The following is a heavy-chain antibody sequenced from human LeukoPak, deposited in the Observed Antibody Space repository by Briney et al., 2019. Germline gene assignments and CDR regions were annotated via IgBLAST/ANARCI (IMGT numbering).Heavy chain of an antibody. V-gene: IGHV3-23*01. CDR1: GFTFSSYA. CDR2: ISGSGGST. J-gene: IGHJ4*02. Sequence: GGSLRHSCAASGFTFSSYAMSWVRPAPGKGLEWVSPISGSGGSTYYADSVKGRFTISRDNSKNTLCLQMNSLRAEDTAVYYCAIGRASGWYEFDYWGQGTLVTVSS. CDR3: AIGRASGWYEFDY. D-gene: IGHD6-19*01.